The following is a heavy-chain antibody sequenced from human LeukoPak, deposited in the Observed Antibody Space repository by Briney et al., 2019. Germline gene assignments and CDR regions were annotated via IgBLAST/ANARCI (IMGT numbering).Heavy chain of an antibody. Sequence: PSETLSLTCNVFGYSISSGYYWGWIRQPPGKGLEWIGYIYYSGSTNYNPSLKSRVTISVDTSKNQFSLKLSSVTAADTAVYYCASTSYLAYCGGDCYFFDYWGQGTLATVSS. V-gene: IGHV4-38-2*02. CDR3: ASTSYLAYCGGDCYFFDY. CDR2: IYYSGST. CDR1: GYSISSGYY. D-gene: IGHD2-21*02. J-gene: IGHJ4*02.